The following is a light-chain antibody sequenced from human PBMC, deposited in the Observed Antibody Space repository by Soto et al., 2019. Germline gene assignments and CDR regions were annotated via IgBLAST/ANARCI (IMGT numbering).Light chain of an antibody. CDR3: CSYAGSSTVV. Sequence: QSALTQPASVSGSRGQSITISCTGTSSDGGKYNLVSWYQQYPGKAPKLMIYEDIKRPSGVSHRFSGSKSANTASLTISGLQAEDEADYYCCSYAGSSTVVFGGGTKVTVL. CDR2: EDI. J-gene: IGLJ2*01. CDR1: SSDGGKYNL. V-gene: IGLV2-23*01.